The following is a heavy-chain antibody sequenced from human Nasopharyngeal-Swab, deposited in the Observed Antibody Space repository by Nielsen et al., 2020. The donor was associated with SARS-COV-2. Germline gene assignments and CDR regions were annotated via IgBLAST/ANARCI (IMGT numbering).Heavy chain of an antibody. D-gene: IGHD2-15*01. V-gene: IGHV3-53*04. CDR3: ARAVGYCSGGSCYSLDY. Sequence: GGSLRLSCVASGFTVSSNYMSWVRQAPGKGLEWVSVIYSGGSTYYADSVKGRFTISRHNSKNTLYLQMNSLRAEDTAVYYCARAVGYCSGGSCYSLDYWGQGTLVTISS. J-gene: IGHJ4*02. CDR2: IYSGGST. CDR1: GFTVSSNY.